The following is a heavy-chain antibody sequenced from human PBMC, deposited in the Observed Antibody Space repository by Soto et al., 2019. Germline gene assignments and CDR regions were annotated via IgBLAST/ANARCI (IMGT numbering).Heavy chain of an antibody. V-gene: IGHV3-72*01. CDR3: ARSHGGYNGYDDY. D-gene: IGHD5-12*01. CDR2: SRNKANSYTT. CDR1: GFTFSDYY. Sequence: GGSLRLSCAASGFTFSDYYMDWVRQAPWKGLEWVGRSRNKANSYTTEYAASVKGRFAISRDDSKNSLYLQMSSLKSEDTAVYYCARSHGGYNGYDDYWGQGTLVTVSS. J-gene: IGHJ4*02.